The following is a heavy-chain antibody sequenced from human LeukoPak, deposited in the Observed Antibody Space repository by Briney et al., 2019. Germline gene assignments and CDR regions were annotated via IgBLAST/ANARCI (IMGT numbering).Heavy chain of an antibody. CDR3: ARGAGGYRFDP. CDR2: VYNSGST. Sequence: GSLRLSCAASGFTFNNYAMTWIRQPPGRGLEYIGYVYNSGSTFYNPSLKSRVTISADTSRKQFSLKLTSVTAADTAVYYCARGAGGYRFDPWGPGTLVTVSS. V-gene: IGHV4-59*01. CDR1: GFTFNNYA. J-gene: IGHJ5*02. D-gene: IGHD1-1*01.